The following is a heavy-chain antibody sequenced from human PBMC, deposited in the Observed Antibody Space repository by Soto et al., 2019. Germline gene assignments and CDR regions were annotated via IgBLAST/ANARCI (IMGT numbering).Heavy chain of an antibody. CDR2: IIPIFGTA. V-gene: IGHV1-69*13. D-gene: IGHD3-16*01. Sequence: SVKVSCKASGGTFSSYAISWVRQAPGQGLEWMGGIIPIFGTANYAQKFQGRVTITADESTSTAYMELSSLRSEDTAVYYCADTFDRFGYGMDVWGQGTTVTVSS. CDR1: GGTFSSYA. J-gene: IGHJ6*02. CDR3: ADTFDRFGYGMDV.